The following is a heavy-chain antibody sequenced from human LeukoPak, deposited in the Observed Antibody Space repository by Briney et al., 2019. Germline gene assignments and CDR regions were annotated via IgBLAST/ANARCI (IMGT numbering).Heavy chain of an antibody. V-gene: IGHV3-30*18. CDR3: AKSFSGYSSGWPD. J-gene: IGHJ4*02. Sequence: GRSLRLSCAASGFAFSSYGMHWVRQAPGKGLEWVAVISYDGSNKYYADSVKGRFTISRDNSKNALYLQMNSLRAEDTAVYYCAKSFSGYSSGWPDWGQGTLVTVSS. CDR1: GFAFSSYG. CDR2: ISYDGSNK. D-gene: IGHD6-19*01.